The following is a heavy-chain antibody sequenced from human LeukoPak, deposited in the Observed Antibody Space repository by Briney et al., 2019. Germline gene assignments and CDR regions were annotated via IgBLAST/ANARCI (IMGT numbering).Heavy chain of an antibody. CDR2: ISGSGGST. CDR1: GFTFSSYG. CDR3: AKGRTYYYDSSGYSTEYYFDY. J-gene: IGHJ4*02. D-gene: IGHD3-22*01. V-gene: IGHV3-23*01. Sequence: GGSLRLSCAASGFTFSSYGMSWVRQAPGKGLEWVSGISGSGGSTYYADSVKGRFTISRDNSKNTLYLQMSSLRAEDTAVYYCAKGRTYYYDSSGYSTEYYFDYWGQGTLVTVSS.